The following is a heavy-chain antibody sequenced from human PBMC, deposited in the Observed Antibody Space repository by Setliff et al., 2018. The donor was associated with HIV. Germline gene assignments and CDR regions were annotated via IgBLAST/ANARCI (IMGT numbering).Heavy chain of an antibody. CDR1: GDSVSSKSAA. J-gene: IGHJ6*03. D-gene: IGHD1-1*01. V-gene: IGHV6-1*01. CDR2: TYYGSKWNS. CDR3: ARGGDWDDNYYMDV. Sequence: PSQTLSLTCVISGDSVSSKSAAWNWLRQSPSRGLGWLGRTYYGSKWNSDYAPSVKSRVTINPDTSKNKFSLQLNSVTPEDTAVYYCARGGDWDDNYYMDVWGKGTTVTVSS.